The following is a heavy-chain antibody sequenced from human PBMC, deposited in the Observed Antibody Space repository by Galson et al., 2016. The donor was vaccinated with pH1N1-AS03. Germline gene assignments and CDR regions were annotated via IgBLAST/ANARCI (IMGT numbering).Heavy chain of an antibody. CDR3: ARDEGVAVAPRAFDS. V-gene: IGHV3-23*01. D-gene: IGHD6-19*01. Sequence: SLRLSCAASGFTFTSHVMSWVRQAPGMGLEWVSSIRNHGAATYYADSVKGRFTISRDNSKNTLFLLMNSLRAEDTAVYYCARDEGVAVAPRAFDSWGQGTLVTVSS. J-gene: IGHJ4*02. CDR1: GFTFTSHV. CDR2: IRNHGAAT.